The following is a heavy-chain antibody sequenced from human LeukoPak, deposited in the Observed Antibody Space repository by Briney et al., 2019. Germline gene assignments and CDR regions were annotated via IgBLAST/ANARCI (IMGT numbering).Heavy chain of an antibody. J-gene: IGHJ5*02. CDR3: ARSVYSAYYYGSGSYYGNWFDP. Sequence: ASVKVSCKASGYTFSGYYIHWVRQAPGQGLEWMGLIKPDSGDTNYAQNFRGRVTMTRDTSITTAYMELNRLTSDDTAVYYCARSVYSAYYYGSGSYYGNWFDPWGQGTLVTVSS. CDR1: GYTFSGYY. V-gene: IGHV1-2*02. CDR2: IKPDSGDT. D-gene: IGHD3-10*01.